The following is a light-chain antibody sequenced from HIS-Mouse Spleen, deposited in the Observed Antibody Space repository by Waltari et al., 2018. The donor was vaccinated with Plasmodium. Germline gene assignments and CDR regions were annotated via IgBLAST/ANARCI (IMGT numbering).Light chain of an antibody. Sequence: SYELTQPPSVSVSPGQTARITCSGDALPKKYAYWYQQKSGQAPVRVIYEDSKRPSGIPERFSGSSSGTMANLTISGAQVEDEADYYCYSTDSSGNHRVFGGGTKLTVL. J-gene: IGLJ3*02. CDR3: YSTDSSGNHRV. CDR2: EDS. CDR1: ALPKKY. V-gene: IGLV3-10*01.